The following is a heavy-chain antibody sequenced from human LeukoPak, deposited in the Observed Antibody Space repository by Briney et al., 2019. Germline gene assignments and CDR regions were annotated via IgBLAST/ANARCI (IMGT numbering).Heavy chain of an antibody. V-gene: IGHV3-7*01. CDR3: ARGSGRQQLEQNY. D-gene: IGHD6-13*01. Sequence: PGGSLRLSCVASGFTFSIYWMSWVRQAPGRGPEWLAIIKEDGSVIWDVESVRGRFTISRDNAKNSVYLEMNSLRAEDTAVYYCARGSGRQQLEQNYWGQGNLVTVSP. CDR1: GFTFSIYW. J-gene: IGHJ4*02. CDR2: IKEDGSVI.